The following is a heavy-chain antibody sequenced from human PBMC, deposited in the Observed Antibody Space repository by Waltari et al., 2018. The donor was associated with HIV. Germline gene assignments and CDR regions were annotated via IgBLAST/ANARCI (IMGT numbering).Heavy chain of an antibody. V-gene: IGHV3-53*01. Sequence: EVQLVESGGGLIQPGGSLRLSCAASGFTVSSVHMSWARPAPGKGLEWVSVIHSSGGTNYADSVKGRFTISRDNSKNTLYLQMNSLGAEDTAVYYCARDTTVVGTRYFDYWGRGTLVTVSS. CDR3: ARDTTVVGTRYFDY. CDR2: IHSSGGT. J-gene: IGHJ4*02. D-gene: IGHD6-13*01. CDR1: GFTVSSVH.